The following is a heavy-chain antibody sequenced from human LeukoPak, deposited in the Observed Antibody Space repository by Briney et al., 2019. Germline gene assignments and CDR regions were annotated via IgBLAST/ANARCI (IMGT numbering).Heavy chain of an antibody. D-gene: IGHD3-10*01. CDR3: ARGRSSMVRGYYYYYMDV. J-gene: IGHJ6*03. CDR2: IYYSGST. Sequence: SETLSLTCTVSGGSISSSSYYWGWIRQPPGKGLEWIGSIYYSGSTYYNPSLKSRVTISVDTSKNQFSLKLSSVSAADTAVYYCARGRSSMVRGYYYYYMDVWGKGTTVTISS. V-gene: IGHV4-39*07. CDR1: GGSISSSSYY.